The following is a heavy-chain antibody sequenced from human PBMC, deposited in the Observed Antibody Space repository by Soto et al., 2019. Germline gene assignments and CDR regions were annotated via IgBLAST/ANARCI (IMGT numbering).Heavy chain of an antibody. V-gene: IGHV3-30-3*01. CDR3: ARDVGMGNWYFDL. D-gene: IGHD7-27*01. CDR1: GFTFSSYA. CDR2: ISYDGSNK. J-gene: IGHJ2*01. Sequence: QVQLVESGGGVVQPGRSLRLSCAASGFTFSSYAMHWVRQAPGKGLEWVAVISYDGSNKYYADSVKGRFTISRDNSKNTLYLQMNSLRAEDTALYYCARDVGMGNWYFDLWGRGTLVTVSS.